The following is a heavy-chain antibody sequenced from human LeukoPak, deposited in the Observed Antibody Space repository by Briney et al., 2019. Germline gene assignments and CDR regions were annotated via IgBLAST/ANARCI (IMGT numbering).Heavy chain of an antibody. CDR3: ARGNYYGDNWFDP. V-gene: IGHV4-39*07. CDR2: IYYSGST. CDR1: GGSISSSSYY. Sequence: SETLSLTCTVSGGSISSSSYYWGWIRQPPGKGLEWIGSIYYSGSTYYNPSLKSRVTISVDTSKNQFSLKLSPVTAADTAVYYCARGNYYGDNWFDPWGQGTLVTVSS. D-gene: IGHD3-10*01. J-gene: IGHJ5*02.